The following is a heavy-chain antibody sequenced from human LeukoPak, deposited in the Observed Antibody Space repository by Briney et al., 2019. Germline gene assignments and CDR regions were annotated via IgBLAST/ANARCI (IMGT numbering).Heavy chain of an antibody. D-gene: IGHD2-15*01. V-gene: IGHV3-23*01. CDR3: AKVYCSGGSCYLGDAFDI. CDR1: GFTFSSYA. Sequence: PGGSLRLSCAASGFTFSSYAMSWVRQAPGKGLEWVSAISGSGGSTYYADSVKGRFTISRDNSKNTLYLQMNSLRAEDTAVYYCAKVYCSGGSCYLGDAFDIWGQGTMVTVSS. CDR2: ISGSGGST. J-gene: IGHJ3*02.